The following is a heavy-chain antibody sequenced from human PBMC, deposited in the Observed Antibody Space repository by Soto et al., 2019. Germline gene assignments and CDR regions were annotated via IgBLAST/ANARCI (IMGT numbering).Heavy chain of an antibody. V-gene: IGHV4-59*01. CDR2: IYYSGST. CDR1: GGSISSYY. J-gene: IGHJ4*02. Sequence: SETLSLTCTVSGGSISSYYWSWIRQPPGKGLEWIGYIYYSGSTNYNPSLKSRVTISVDTSKNQFSLKLSSVTAADTAVYYCARGHTAMAYYFDYRGQGTLVTVSS. D-gene: IGHD5-18*01. CDR3: ARGHTAMAYYFDY.